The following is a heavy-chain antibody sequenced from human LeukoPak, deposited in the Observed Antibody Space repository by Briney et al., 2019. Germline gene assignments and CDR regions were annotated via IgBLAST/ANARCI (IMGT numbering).Heavy chain of an antibody. CDR3: ARSTLSSGWYHY. Sequence: PSETLSLTCTVSGGSISSYSWSWIRQPPGKGLEWIGYIHYSGSTNYNPSLKSRVTISEETSKNQFSLKLSSVTAADTAVYYCARSTLSSGWYHYWGQGTLVTVSS. CDR2: IHYSGST. V-gene: IGHV4-59*01. J-gene: IGHJ4*02. CDR1: GGSISSYS. D-gene: IGHD6-19*01.